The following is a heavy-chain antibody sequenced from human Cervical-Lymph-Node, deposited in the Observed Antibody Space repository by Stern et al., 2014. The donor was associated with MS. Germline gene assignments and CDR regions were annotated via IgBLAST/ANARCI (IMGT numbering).Heavy chain of an antibody. D-gene: IGHD4-17*01. CDR2: ISHNFDGT. V-gene: IGHV3-21*01. CDR1: RFTFSSYA. J-gene: IGHJ2*01. CDR3: ARDWGGYDPTVTNWYFDL. Sequence: EVQLVESGGGLVKPGGSLRLSCAASRFTFSSYAMNWVRQAPGKGLEWVSSISHNFDGTYYADSVKGRFTISRDNAKNSVYLQMNSLRVEDTAVYYCARDWGGYDPTVTNWYFDLWGRGTLVTVSS.